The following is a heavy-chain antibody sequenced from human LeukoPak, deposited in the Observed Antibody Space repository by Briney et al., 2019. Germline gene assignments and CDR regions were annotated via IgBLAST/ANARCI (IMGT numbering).Heavy chain of an antibody. CDR2: IYPGDSDT. CDR1: GYSFTNYW. Sequence: GESLKISCKGSGYSFTNYWIGWVRPMPGKVLAWMGLIYPGDSDTRYSPSFQGQVTISADKSISTAYLHWSSLKASDTAMYYCARRGIAVAGTPAEYFQHWGQGTLVTVSS. CDR3: ARRGIAVAGTPAEYFQH. J-gene: IGHJ1*01. V-gene: IGHV5-51*01. D-gene: IGHD6-19*01.